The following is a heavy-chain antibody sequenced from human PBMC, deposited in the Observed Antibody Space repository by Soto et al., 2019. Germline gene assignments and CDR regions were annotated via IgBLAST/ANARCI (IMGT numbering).Heavy chain of an antibody. Sequence: GGSLRLSCAASGFTFSGYEMTWVRQAPGKGLEWVSYISISGSTIYYADSVKGRFTISRDNAKNSLYLQMNSLRVEDTAIYYCAREFRGGWFDPWGQGTLVTVSS. CDR1: GFTFSGYE. CDR2: ISISGSTI. J-gene: IGHJ5*02. V-gene: IGHV3-48*03. CDR3: AREFRGGWFDP.